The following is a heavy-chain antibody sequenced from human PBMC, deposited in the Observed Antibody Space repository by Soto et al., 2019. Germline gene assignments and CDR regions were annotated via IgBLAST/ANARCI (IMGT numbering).Heavy chain of an antibody. CDR1: GFTFSSYY. V-gene: IGHV3-11*01. CDR2: ISSGGSAI. CDR3: ARGDGYLDY. D-gene: IGHD3-16*01. Sequence: GGSLRLSCAASGFTFSSYYINWIRQSPGKGLEWVSYISSGGSAIYYADSVKGRFTISRDNAKNSVYLQMNSLRAEDTAIYYCARGDGYLDYWGQGDLVTVSS. J-gene: IGHJ4*02.